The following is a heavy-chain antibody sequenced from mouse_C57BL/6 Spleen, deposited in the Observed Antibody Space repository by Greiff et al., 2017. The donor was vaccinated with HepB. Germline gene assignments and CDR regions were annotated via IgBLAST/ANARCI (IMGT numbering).Heavy chain of an antibody. J-gene: IGHJ3*01. Sequence: QVQLQQPGAELVKPGASVKLSCKASGYTFTSYWMQWVKQRPGQGLEWIGEIDPSDSYTNYNQKFKGKATLTVGTSSSTAYMQLSSLTSEDSAVYYCARPHRQLRPSWFAYWGQGTLVTVSA. CDR2: IDPSDSYT. D-gene: IGHD3-2*02. CDR3: ARPHRQLRPSWFAY. V-gene: IGHV1-50*01. CDR1: GYTFTSYW.